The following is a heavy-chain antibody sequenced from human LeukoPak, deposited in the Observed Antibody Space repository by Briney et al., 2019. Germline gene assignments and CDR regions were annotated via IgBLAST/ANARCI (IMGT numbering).Heavy chain of an antibody. CDR2: ISSDGGST. CDR1: GFTFSSYN. CDR3: ARGQRWELLPSYLEY. D-gene: IGHD1-26*01. Sequence: GVSLRLSCAASGFTFSSYNMHWVRQAPGKELEYVSTISSDGGSTYYANSVKGRFTISRDNSKNTLYLQMGSLRSEDMAVYYCARGQRWELLPSYLEYWGQGTLVTVSS. J-gene: IGHJ4*02. V-gene: IGHV3-64*01.